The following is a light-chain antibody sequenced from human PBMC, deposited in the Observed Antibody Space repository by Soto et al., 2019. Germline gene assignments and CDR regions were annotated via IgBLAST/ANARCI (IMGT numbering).Light chain of an antibody. J-gene: IGKJ1*01. Sequence: DIRITQSPSSLSSSVLERFTITCRASQSIDTHLNWYQQHPGKAPNALIYEASNLQSGVPSRFSGSGSGTDFTLTISGLQPDDSATYYCHQTYSPPDTFGQGTKVDIK. V-gene: IGKV1-39*01. CDR2: EAS. CDR1: QSIDTH. CDR3: HQTYSPPDT.